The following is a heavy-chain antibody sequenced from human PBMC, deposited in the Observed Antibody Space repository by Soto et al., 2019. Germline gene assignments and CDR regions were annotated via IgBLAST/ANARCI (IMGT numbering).Heavy chain of an antibody. CDR3: ARDDCSSGVCYVGDH. CDR1: GLTLSHAW. Sequence: PGGSLRLSCVGSGLTLSHAWMTWVRQAPGKGLEWVGRINTNGVTTYYANSVKGRFTFSGDNSKSTLYLQMGSLREEDTAIYYCARDDCSSGVCYVGDHWGQGVLVTVSS. CDR2: INTNGVTT. V-gene: IGHV3-64*01. J-gene: IGHJ4*02. D-gene: IGHD3-22*01.